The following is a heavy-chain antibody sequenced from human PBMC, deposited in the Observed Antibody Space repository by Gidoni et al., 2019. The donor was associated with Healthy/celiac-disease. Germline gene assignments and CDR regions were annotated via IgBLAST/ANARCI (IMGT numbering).Heavy chain of an antibody. V-gene: IGHV3-15*01. CDR1: GFTFSNAW. D-gene: IGHD1-20*01. CDR3: TTAPNWNRQDY. J-gene: IGHJ4*02. CDR2: IKSKTDGGTT. Sequence: EVQLVESGGGLVKPGGSLRLSCSASGFTFSNAWMSWVRQAPGKGVGGVGRIKSKTDGGTTDYAAPVKGRFTISRDDSKNTLYLQMNSLKTEDTAVYYCTTAPNWNRQDYWGQGTLVTVSS.